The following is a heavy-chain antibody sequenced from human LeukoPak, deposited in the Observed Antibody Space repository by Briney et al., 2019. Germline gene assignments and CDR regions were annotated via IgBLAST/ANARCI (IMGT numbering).Heavy chain of an antibody. Sequence: ASVRVSCKASGYTFTGYYMHWVRQAPGQGLEWMGRINPNSGGTNYAQKFQGRVTMTRDTSISTAYMELSRLRSDDTAVYYCARPCSSTSCQFYDAFDIWGQGTMVTVSS. D-gene: IGHD2-2*01. CDR1: GYTFTGYY. CDR2: INPNSGGT. J-gene: IGHJ3*02. V-gene: IGHV1-2*06. CDR3: ARPCSSTSCQFYDAFDI.